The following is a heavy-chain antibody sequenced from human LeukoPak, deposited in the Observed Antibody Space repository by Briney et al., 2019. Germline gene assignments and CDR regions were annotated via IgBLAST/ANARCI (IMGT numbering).Heavy chain of an antibody. CDR1: GGSITSDY. D-gene: IGHD3-10*01. V-gene: IGHV4-4*07. J-gene: IGHJ4*02. CDR3: RGSYGSGRKRFDY. CDR2: IYTSGST. Sequence: PSETLSLTCTVSGGSITSDYWSWIRQPAGKGLEWIGRIYTSGSTNYNPSLKSRVTMSVDTSKNQFSLKLSSVTAADTAVYYCRGSYGSGRKRFDYWGQGTLVTVSS.